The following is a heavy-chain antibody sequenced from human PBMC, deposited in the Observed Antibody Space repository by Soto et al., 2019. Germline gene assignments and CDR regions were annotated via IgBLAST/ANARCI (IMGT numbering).Heavy chain of an antibody. CDR1: GGSISSGGYY. D-gene: IGHD3-10*01. CDR2: IYYSGST. J-gene: IGHJ4*02. CDR3: ARSGYYYGSGSYYSDLDY. V-gene: IGHV4-31*03. Sequence: PSETLSLTCTVSGGSISSGGYYWSWIRQHPGKGLEWIGYIYYSGSTYYNPSLKSRVTISVDTSKNQFSLKLSSVTAADTAVYYCARSGYYYGSGSYYSDLDYWGQGTQVTVSS.